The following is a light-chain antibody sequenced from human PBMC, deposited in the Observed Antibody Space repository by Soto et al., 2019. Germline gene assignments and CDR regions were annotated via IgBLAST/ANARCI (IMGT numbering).Light chain of an antibody. CDR3: QHYCNYPWT. Sequence: AVLLTQSPSSFSASTGDRATITCRASQDIHNYLAWYQQVPGKAPKLLLYAASILQTGVPSRFSGSGSGTDFTLNIDGLQSEDFATYFCQHYCNYPWTFGQGTTVE. CDR2: AAS. V-gene: IGKV1-8*01. J-gene: IGKJ1*01. CDR1: QDIHNY.